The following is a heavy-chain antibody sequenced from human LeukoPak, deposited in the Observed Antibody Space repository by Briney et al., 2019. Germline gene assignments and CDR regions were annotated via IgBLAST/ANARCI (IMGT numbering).Heavy chain of an antibody. J-gene: IGHJ4*02. CDR2: IKQDRSEK. V-gene: IGHV3-7*01. CDR3: ARDARSKYCSSTSCYGFDY. CDR1: GFTFSSYW. Sequence: GGSLRLSCAASGFTFSSYWMSWVRQAPGKGLEWVANIKQDRSEKYYVDSVKGRFTISRDNAKNSLYLQMNSLRAEDTAVYYCARDARSKYCSSTSCYGFDYWGQGTLVTVSS. D-gene: IGHD2-2*01.